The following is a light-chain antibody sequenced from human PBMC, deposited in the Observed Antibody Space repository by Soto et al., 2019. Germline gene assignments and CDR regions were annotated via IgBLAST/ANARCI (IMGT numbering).Light chain of an antibody. Sequence: DIQMTQSPSTLSSSVGDRVTITCRASQSISSWLAWYQQKPGKAPRLLIYDASSLASGVPSRFSGSGSGTDFTLTISSLQPDDFATSYCQQYNSYSDTFGQGTKLEIK. V-gene: IGKV1-5*01. CDR3: QQYNSYSDT. CDR2: DAS. CDR1: QSISSW. J-gene: IGKJ2*01.